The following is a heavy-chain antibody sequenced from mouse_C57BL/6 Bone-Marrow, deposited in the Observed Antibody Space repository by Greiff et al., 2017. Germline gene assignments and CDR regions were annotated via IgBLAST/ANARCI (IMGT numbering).Heavy chain of an antibody. V-gene: IGHV1-59*01. J-gene: IGHJ1*03. CDR2: IDPSDSYT. CDR3: ARTVVVYWYFDV. Sequence: VQLQQPGAELVRPGTSVKLSCKASGYTFTSYWMHWVKQRPGQGLEWIGVIDPSDSYTNYNQKFKGKATLTVDTSSSTAYMQLSSLTSEDSAVYYCARTVVVYWYFDVWGTGTTVTVSS. CDR1: GYTFTSYW. D-gene: IGHD1-1*02.